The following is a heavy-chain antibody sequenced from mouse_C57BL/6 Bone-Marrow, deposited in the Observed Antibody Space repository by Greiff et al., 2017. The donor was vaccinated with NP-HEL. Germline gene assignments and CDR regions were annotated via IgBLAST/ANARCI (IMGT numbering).Heavy chain of an antibody. Sequence: LVESGPELVKPGDSVKISCTASGYSFTGYFMNWVMQSHGKRLEWIGRINPYNGDTFYNQKFKGKATLTVDKSSSTAHMELRSLTSEDAAVYYCARWLLLRYAMDYWGQGTSVTVAS. CDR2: INPYNGDT. V-gene: IGHV1-20*01. CDR3: ARWLLLRYAMDY. J-gene: IGHJ4*01. CDR1: GYSFTGYF. D-gene: IGHD1-1*01.